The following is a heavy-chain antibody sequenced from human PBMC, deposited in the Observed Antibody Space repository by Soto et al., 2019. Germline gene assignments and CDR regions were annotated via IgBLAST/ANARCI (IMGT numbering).Heavy chain of an antibody. V-gene: IGHV3-23*01. D-gene: IGHD3-9*01. CDR3: AKNGPDILTGYYNVDPHPWAAFDI. J-gene: IGHJ3*02. CDR1: GFTFSSYA. Sequence: GGSLRLSCAASGFTFSSYAMSWVRQAPGKGLEWVSAISGSGGSTYYADSVKGRFTISRDNSKNTLYLQMNSLRAEDTAVYYCAKNGPDILTGYYNVDPHPWAAFDIWGQGTMVTVSS. CDR2: ISGSGGST.